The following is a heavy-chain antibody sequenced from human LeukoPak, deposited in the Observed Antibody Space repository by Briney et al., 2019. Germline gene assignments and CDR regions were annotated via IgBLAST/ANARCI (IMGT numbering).Heavy chain of an antibody. CDR2: ISSSSSYI. V-gene: IGHV3-21*01. CDR1: GFTFSSYS. J-gene: IGHJ4*02. Sequence: GGSLRLSCAASGFTFSSYSINWVRQAPGKGLEWVSSISSSSSYIYYADSVKGRFTISRDNAKNSLYLQMNSLRAEDTAVYYCAREIVDVGFDYWGQGTLATVSS. D-gene: IGHD3-16*01. CDR3: AREIVDVGFDY.